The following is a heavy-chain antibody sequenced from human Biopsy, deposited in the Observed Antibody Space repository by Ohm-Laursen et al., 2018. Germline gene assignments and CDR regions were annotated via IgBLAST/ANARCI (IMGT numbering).Heavy chain of an antibody. J-gene: IGHJ4*02. Sequence: GTLSLTCTVSGDSINSSYWSWIRQAPGKGLAWIGFISNSGNTNYNPSLKSRVTISADTSKNQFSLKLGSVTVADTAVFYCARRGSGGRSFDYWGQGSLVTVSS. CDR1: GDSINSSY. V-gene: IGHV4-59*08. CDR2: ISNSGNT. D-gene: IGHD2-15*01. CDR3: ARRGSGGRSFDY.